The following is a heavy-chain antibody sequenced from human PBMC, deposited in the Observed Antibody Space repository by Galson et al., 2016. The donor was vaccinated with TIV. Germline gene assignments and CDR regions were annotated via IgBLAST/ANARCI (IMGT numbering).Heavy chain of an antibody. CDR1: GFSLSTYGMS. D-gene: IGHD3-3*01. V-gene: IGHV2-70*17. J-gene: IGHJ4*02. Sequence: PALVKPTQTLTLTCTFSGFSLSTYGMSVGWIRQPPGKALEWLARIDWDDDKFYNLSLKTRLTISKDISRNKVGLTMTNMDPVDTATYYCARAPISIFGLATSYYFDYWGQGTLVTVSS. CDR2: IDWDDDK. CDR3: ARAPISIFGLATSYYFDY.